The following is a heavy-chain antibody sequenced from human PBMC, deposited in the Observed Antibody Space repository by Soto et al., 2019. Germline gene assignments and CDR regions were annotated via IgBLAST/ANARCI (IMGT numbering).Heavy chain of an antibody. CDR2: ISHDGRNK. Sequence: QVQLVESGGGGVQPGRSLRRSCAVSGFSFSDHGMHWVRQAPGKGLEWVAVISHDGRNKRYGDTVRGRITISRDNSKNTVYLEMNSLTVDDTGIYYCARDHWKQWLGYLDYWGQGALVTVSS. CDR1: GFSFSDHG. V-gene: IGHV3-30*03. J-gene: IGHJ4*02. D-gene: IGHD6-19*01. CDR3: ARDHWKQWLGYLDY.